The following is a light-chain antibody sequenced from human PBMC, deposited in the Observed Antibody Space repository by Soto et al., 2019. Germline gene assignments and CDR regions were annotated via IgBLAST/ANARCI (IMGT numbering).Light chain of an antibody. J-gene: IGLJ2*01. V-gene: IGLV2-8*01. CDR2: EVS. CDR3: SSYAGSNNLGVV. Sequence: QSALTQPPSASGSPGQSVTISCTGTSSDVGGYNYVSWYQQHPGKAPKLMIYEVSKRPSGVPGRFSGSKSGNTASLTVSGLQAEDEAEYYCSSYAGSNNLGVVFGGGTKVTVL. CDR1: SSDVGGYNY.